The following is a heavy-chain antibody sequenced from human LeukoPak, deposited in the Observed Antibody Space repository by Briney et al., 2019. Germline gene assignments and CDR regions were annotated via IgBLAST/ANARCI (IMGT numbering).Heavy chain of an antibody. CDR2: IYHSGST. CDR3: ARRIAARRTLAFDI. J-gene: IGHJ3*02. D-gene: IGHD6-6*01. CDR1: GYSISSGYY. V-gene: IGHV4-38-2*02. Sequence: PSETLSLTCTVSGYSISSGYYWGWIRQPPGKGLEWIGSIYHSGSTYYNPSLKSRVTISVDTSKNQFSLKLSSVTAADTAVYYCARRIAARRTLAFDIWGQGTMVTVSS.